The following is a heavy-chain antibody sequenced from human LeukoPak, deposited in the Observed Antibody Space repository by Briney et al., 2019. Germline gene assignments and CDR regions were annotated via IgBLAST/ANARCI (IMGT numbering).Heavy chain of an antibody. Sequence: PGRSLGLSCAASGFTFGSSGMHWVRQAPGKGPEWVAVIWYDGSNKYYAHSVKGRFTISRDNSKNTLYLQMNSLRAEDTALYYRARDPSAGGGNYLENWGQGTLVTVSS. J-gene: IGHJ4*02. CDR1: GFTFGSSG. CDR3: ARDPSAGGGNYLEN. CDR2: IWYDGSNK. V-gene: IGHV3-33*01. D-gene: IGHD4-23*01.